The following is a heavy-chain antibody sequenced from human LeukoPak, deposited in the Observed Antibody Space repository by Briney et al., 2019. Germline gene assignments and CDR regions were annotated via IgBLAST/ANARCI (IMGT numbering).Heavy chain of an antibody. D-gene: IGHD3-9*01. CDR2: INSSSSII. J-gene: IGHJ4*02. CDR3: ARVNDATGSMGY. Sequence: PGGSLRLSCAASGFSLSSYSMNWFRQAPGKGLEWVSYINSSSSIIYYADSVKGRFTISRDNGKNSLYLQMNSLRDEDTAVYYCARVNDATGSMGYWGQGTLVTVSS. V-gene: IGHV3-48*02. CDR1: GFSLSSYS.